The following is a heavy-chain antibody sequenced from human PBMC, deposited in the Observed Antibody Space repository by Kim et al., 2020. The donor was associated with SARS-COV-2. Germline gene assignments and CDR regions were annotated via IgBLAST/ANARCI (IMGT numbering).Heavy chain of an antibody. CDR1: GFSFGGHS. CDR3: ARGLGSTVYKNNRFDP. CDR2: IMSSGSLI. J-gene: IGHJ5*02. V-gene: IGHV3-48*04. D-gene: IGHD3-10*01. Sequence: GGSLRLSCAASGFSFGGHSMNWVRQAPGKGLEWIAYIMSSGSLIFYADSVKGRFTISRDNARNSLYLQMSSLRAEDTAVYYCARGLGSTVYKNNRFDPW.